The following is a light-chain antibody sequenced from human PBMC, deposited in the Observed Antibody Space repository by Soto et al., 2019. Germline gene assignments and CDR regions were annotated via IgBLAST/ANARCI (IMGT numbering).Light chain of an antibody. Sequence: QSVLTQPPSVSGAPGQRVTISCTGSSFNIGAGYDVHWYQQLPGTAPKLLIYANRNRPSGVPDRFSGSKSGTSASLAITGLQAEDEADYYCQSYDSSLSGLYVFGTGTKLTVL. CDR1: SFNIGAGYD. CDR2: ANR. J-gene: IGLJ1*01. V-gene: IGLV1-40*01. CDR3: QSYDSSLSGLYV.